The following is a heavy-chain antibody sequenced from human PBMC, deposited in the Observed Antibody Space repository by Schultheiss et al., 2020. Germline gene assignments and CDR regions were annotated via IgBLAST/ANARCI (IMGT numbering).Heavy chain of an antibody. Sequence: SETLSLTCAVYGGSFSGYYWSWIRQPPGKGLEWIGSIYYSGSTYYNPSLKSRVTISVDTSKNQFSLKLSSVTAADTAVYFCARDNYDFLSGYSSANWFDPWGQGTLVTVSS. CDR3: ARDNYDFLSGYSSANWFDP. CDR1: GGSFSGYY. J-gene: IGHJ5*02. CDR2: IYYSGST. V-gene: IGHV4-34*11. D-gene: IGHD3-3*01.